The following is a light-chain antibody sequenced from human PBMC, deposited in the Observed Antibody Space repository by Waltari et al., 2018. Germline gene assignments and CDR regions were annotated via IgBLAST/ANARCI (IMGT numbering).Light chain of an antibody. CDR2: KSF. V-gene: IGKV1-5*03. J-gene: IGKJ2*01. CDR3: QQYNIWPYT. Sequence: DIQMTQSPSTLSASVGDRVTITCRASQSISNWLALYQQKPGKAPKVLIYKSFTLQSGVPSRFSGSGSETEFILTISSLQPDDFATYYCQQYNIWPYTFGQGTTLEI. CDR1: QSISNW.